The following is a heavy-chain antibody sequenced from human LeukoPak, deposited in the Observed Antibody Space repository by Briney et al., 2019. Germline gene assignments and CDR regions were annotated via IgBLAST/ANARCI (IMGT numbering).Heavy chain of an antibody. V-gene: IGHV4-59*08. Sequence: PSETLSLTCTVSGGSISSYYWSWIRQPPGKGLEWIGYIYYSGSTNYNPSLKSRVTISVDTSKNQFSLKLSSVTAADTAVYYCARLLYGMDVWGQGTTVTVSS. CDR3: ARLLYGMDV. CDR2: IYYSGST. J-gene: IGHJ6*02. CDR1: GGSISSYY.